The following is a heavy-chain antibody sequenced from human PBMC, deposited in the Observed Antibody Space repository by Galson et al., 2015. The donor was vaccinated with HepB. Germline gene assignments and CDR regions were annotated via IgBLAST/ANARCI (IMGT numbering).Heavy chain of an antibody. CDR1: RFTFSDYY. CDR2: ISSSGSTI. CDR3: AREVYGGNSDGMDV. D-gene: IGHD4-23*01. V-gene: IGHV3-11*01. Sequence: SLRLSCAASRFTFSDYYMSWIRQAPGKGLEWVSYISSSGSTIYYADSVKGRFTISRDNAKNSLYLQMNSLRAEDTAVYYCAREVYGGNSDGMDVWGQGTTVTVSS. J-gene: IGHJ6*02.